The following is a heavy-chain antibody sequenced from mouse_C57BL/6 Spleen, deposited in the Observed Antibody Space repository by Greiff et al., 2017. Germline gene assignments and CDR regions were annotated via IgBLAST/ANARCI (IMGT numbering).Heavy chain of an antibody. Sequence: EVQLQESGPELVKPGASVKISCKASGYSFTDYNMNWVKQSNGKSLEWIGVINPNYGTTSYNQQFKGKATLTVDPSSSTAYMQLNSLTSEYSAVYYCAPSYYYGSDWYFDVWSTGTTVTVSS. J-gene: IGHJ1*03. CDR1: GYSFTDYN. D-gene: IGHD1-1*01. CDR3: APSYYYGSDWYFDV. V-gene: IGHV1-39*01. CDR2: INPNYGTT.